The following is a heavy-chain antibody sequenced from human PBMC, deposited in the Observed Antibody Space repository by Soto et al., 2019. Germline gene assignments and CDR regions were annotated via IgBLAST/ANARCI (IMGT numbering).Heavy chain of an antibody. CDR1: GGSISSHY. D-gene: IGHD1-7*01. CDR2: IYTSGST. Sequence: KTSETLSLTCTVSGGSISSHYWSWIRQPAGKGLEWIGRIYTSGSTNYNPSLKSRVTMSVDTSKNQFSLKLSSVTAADTAVYYCARALGSYNWNYVWFDPWGQGTLVTVSS. J-gene: IGHJ5*02. CDR3: ARALGSYNWNYVWFDP. V-gene: IGHV4-4*07.